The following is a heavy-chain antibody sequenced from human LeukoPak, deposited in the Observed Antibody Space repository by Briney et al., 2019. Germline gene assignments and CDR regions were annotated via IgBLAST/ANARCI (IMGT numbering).Heavy chain of an antibody. Sequence: PSETLSLTCAVYGGSFSGSYWSWIPHPPGKGLEWMGEINHSGSTNYNPSLKSRVTISVDTSKNQFSLKLSSVTAADTAVYYCARAKPTVTRLDHPTKFDYWGQGTLVTVSS. D-gene: IGHD4-17*01. CDR2: INHSGST. CDR3: ARAKPTVTRLDHPTKFDY. CDR1: GGSFSGSY. J-gene: IGHJ4*02. V-gene: IGHV4-34*01.